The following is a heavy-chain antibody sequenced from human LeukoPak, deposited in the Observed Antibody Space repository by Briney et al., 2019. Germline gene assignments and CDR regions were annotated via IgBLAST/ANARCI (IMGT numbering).Heavy chain of an antibody. J-gene: IGHJ4*02. CDR1: GDTISSNSAA. V-gene: IGHV6-1*01. Sequence: SQTLSLTCAISGDTISSNSAAWSWIRQSPSRGLEWLGRTYYRSKWYHDYAVSVRSRVSVNPDTSKNQFSLQLNSVTPEDTAVYYCARFLGIGSQRYYFDSWGQGTLVTVSS. CDR3: ARFLGIGSQRYYFDS. CDR2: TYYRSKWYH. D-gene: IGHD6-19*01.